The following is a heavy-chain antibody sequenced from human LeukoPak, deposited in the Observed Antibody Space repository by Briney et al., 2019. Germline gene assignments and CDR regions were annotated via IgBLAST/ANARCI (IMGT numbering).Heavy chain of an antibody. CDR2: MNPNSGNT. Sequence: GASVKVSCEASGYTFSTYDINWVRQATGQGLEWMGWMNPNSGNTGYAQKFQGRVTITMNTSISTAYMELSSLTSEDTAVYYCARGPYTHYDSSGDYYNWFDPWGQGTLVTVSS. CDR1: GYTFSTYD. J-gene: IGHJ5*02. CDR3: ARGPYTHYDSSGDYYNWFDP. V-gene: IGHV1-8*01. D-gene: IGHD3-22*01.